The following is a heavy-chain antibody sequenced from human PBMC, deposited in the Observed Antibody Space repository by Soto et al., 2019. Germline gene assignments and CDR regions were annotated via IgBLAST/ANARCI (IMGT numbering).Heavy chain of an antibody. CDR2: IDNSGSN. V-gene: IGHV4-30-4*01. CDR1: GGPISSGDCY. J-gene: IGHJ5*02. D-gene: IGHD3-22*01. CDR3: ARSRFDSGGHNWFDP. Sequence: PSETLSLTSTVSGGPISSGDCYWSWMRKRPGKGLGWIGYIDNSGSNDYNPSLKSRVTISVATSKNQYPLNLSSVTAADKAVYYCARSRFDSGGHNWFDPWGQGALVPVSS.